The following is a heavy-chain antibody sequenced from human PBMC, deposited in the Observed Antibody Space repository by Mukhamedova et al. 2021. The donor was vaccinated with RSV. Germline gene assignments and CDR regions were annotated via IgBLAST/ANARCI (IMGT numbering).Heavy chain of an antibody. J-gene: IGHJ2*01. Sequence: EWIGRIYPSGNTNYNPSLRSRVTMSADTSKNQFSLKLNSVTAADAAVYYCARASIREAVADWYFDLWGRGALVTVSS. CDR3: ARASIREAVADWYFDL. CDR2: IYPSGNT. D-gene: IGHD6-19*01. V-gene: IGHV4-4*07.